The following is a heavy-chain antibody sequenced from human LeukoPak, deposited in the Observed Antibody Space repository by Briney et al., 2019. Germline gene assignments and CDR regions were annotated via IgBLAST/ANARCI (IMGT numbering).Heavy chain of an antibody. V-gene: IGHV3-7*01. D-gene: IGHD6-13*01. Sequence: GGSLRLSCAGSGFTFSNYWMSWVSQAPGKGPEWVANIKQDGREKHYVDSVKGRFTISRDNAKSSLYLQMNSLRVEDTAVYYCTRDEAAATNWGQGTLVTVSS. J-gene: IGHJ4*02. CDR2: IKQDGREK. CDR1: GFTFSNYW. CDR3: TRDEAAATN.